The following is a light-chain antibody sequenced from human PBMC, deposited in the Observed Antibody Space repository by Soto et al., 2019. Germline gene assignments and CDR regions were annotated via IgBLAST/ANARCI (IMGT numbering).Light chain of an antibody. CDR3: AAWDDSLNGVV. J-gene: IGLJ2*01. CDR2: NNN. Sequence: QSVLTQPPSASGTPGQRITISCSGSSSNIGRYSVNWYQQFPGTAPKLLTDNNNQRPSGVPDRFSGDKCGTSVSLAISGLQSEDEADYYCAAWDDSLNGVVFGGGTKLTVL. V-gene: IGLV1-44*01. CDR1: SSNIGRYS.